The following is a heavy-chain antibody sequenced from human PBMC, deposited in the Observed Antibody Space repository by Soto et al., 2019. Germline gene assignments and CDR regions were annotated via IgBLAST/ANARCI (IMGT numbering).Heavy chain of an antibody. Sequence: ASVEVSCKASGYTFTGYYIHWVRQAPGQGLEWMGWINPNSGGTKYPQKFQGRVTMTRDTSISTVYMSLTGLKSDDTAVYFCARDLAKGGGSAGFDYWGQGTLVTVSS. D-gene: IGHD2-15*01. CDR3: ARDLAKGGGSAGFDY. CDR1: GYTFTGYY. V-gene: IGHV1-2*02. CDR2: INPNSGGT. J-gene: IGHJ4*02.